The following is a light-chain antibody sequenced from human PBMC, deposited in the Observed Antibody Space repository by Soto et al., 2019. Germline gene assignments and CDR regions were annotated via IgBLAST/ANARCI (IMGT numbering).Light chain of an antibody. CDR1: QSVSNNY. J-gene: IGKJ2*01. Sequence: EVGLTQSPGTLSLSPGERATLSCRASQSVSNNYFAWYQQKPGQAPRLLIFGSSDRATGIPDRFSGSGSGTDFSLTIIRLEPEDFSVYYCQQYGSSPPYTFGQGTKLEIK. CDR3: QQYGSSPPYT. CDR2: GSS. V-gene: IGKV3-20*01.